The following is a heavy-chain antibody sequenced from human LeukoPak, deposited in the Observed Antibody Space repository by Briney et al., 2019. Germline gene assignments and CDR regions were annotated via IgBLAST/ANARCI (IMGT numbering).Heavy chain of an antibody. D-gene: IGHD6-13*01. V-gene: IGHV1-69*13. J-gene: IGHJ6*03. CDR2: IIPIFGTA. Sequence: SVKVSCKASGGTFSSYAISWVRQAPGQGLEWMGGIIPIFGTANYAQKFQGRVTITADESTSTAYMELSSLRSEDTAVYYCARYSQRAKAQQLVQDYYYYMDVWGKGTTVTVSS. CDR1: GGTFSSYA. CDR3: ARYSQRAKAQQLVQDYYYYMDV.